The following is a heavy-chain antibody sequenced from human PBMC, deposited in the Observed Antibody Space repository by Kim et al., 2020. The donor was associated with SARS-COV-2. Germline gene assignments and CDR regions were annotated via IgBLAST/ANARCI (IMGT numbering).Heavy chain of an antibody. V-gene: IGHV5-51*01. J-gene: IGHJ4*02. D-gene: IGHD6-19*01. Sequence: PSFQGQVTISADKSISTAYRQWSSLKASDTAMYYCARNGIAVAPYYFDYWGQGTLVTVSS. CDR3: ARNGIAVAPYYFDY.